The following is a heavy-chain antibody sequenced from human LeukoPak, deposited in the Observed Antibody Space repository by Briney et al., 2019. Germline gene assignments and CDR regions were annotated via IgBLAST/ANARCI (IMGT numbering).Heavy chain of an antibody. D-gene: IGHD3-22*01. CDR2: IGSSSSYT. J-gene: IGHJ4*02. V-gene: IGHV3-11*06. Sequence: PGGSLRLSCAASGFTFSGFYMSWIRQAPGKGLEWVSCIGSSSSYTNYADSVKGRFTISRDNAKNSLYLQMNSLRAEDTAVYYCARRAGNSSAYDYWGQGTLVTVSS. CDR1: GFTFSGFY. CDR3: ARRAGNSSAYDY.